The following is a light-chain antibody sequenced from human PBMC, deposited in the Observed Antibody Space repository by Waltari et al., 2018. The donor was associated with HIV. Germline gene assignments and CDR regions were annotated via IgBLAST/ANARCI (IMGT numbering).Light chain of an antibody. V-gene: IGKV3-11*01. J-gene: IGKJ4*01. CDR1: ECVPNF. Sequence: DIALTQSPATLSLSPGERATLSCRASECVPNFLVWYQQRPDQPPSLLFYDASRRASVIPARFTGSGSGTDFTLTIDSLEPEDFAFYFCQQRAKWPPTFGGGTKVETK. CDR3: QQRAKWPPT. CDR2: DAS.